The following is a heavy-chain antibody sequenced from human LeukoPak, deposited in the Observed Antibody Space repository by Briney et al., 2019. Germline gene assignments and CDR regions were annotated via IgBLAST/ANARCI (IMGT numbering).Heavy chain of an antibody. V-gene: IGHV1-69*13. CDR1: EYTFTGYY. Sequence: SVKVSCKASEYTFTGYYIHWVRQAPGQGLEWMGGIIPIFGTANYAQKFQGRVTITADESTSTAYMELSSLRSEDTAVYHCASSGYSLLYWGQGTLVTVSS. CDR3: ASSGYSLLY. CDR2: IIPIFGTA. D-gene: IGHD5-18*01. J-gene: IGHJ4*02.